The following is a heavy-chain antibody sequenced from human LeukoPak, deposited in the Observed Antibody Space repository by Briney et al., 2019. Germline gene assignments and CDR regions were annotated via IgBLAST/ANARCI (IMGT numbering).Heavy chain of an antibody. D-gene: IGHD6-19*01. Sequence: SQTLSLTCAVSGGSISSGGYSWSWIRQPPGKGLEWIGYIYHSGSTYHNPSLKSRVTISVDRSKNQFSLKLSSVTAADTAVYYCARVAMDVAGWVTPEYFDYWGQGTLVTVSS. CDR3: ARVAMDVAGWVTPEYFDY. CDR2: IYHSGST. J-gene: IGHJ4*02. CDR1: GGSISSGGYS. V-gene: IGHV4-30-2*01.